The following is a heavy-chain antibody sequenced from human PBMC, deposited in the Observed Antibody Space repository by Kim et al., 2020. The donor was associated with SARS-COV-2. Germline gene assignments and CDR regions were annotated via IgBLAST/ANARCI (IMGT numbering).Heavy chain of an antibody. Sequence: GGSLRLSCAASGFTFSSYAMHWVRQAPGKGLEWVAVISYDGSNKYYADSVKGRFTISRDNSKNTLYLQMNSLRAEDTAVYYCARSSHFGVAAIHPHDAF. V-gene: IGHV3-30-3*01. CDR3: ARSSHFGVAAIHPHDAF. CDR1: GFTFSSYA. CDR2: ISYDGSNK. J-gene: IGHJ3*01. D-gene: IGHD3-3*01.